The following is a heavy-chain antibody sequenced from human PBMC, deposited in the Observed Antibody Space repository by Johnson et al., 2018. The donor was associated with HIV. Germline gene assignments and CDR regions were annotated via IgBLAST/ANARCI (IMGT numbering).Heavy chain of an antibody. CDR1: GFTFSSYG. CDR3: AKDRNYDILSI. V-gene: IGHV3-30*18. D-gene: IGHD3-9*01. Sequence: QVQLVESGGGLVQPGRSLKLSCAASGFTFSSYGMHWVRQAPGKGLEWVAVIWYDGSNKYYADSVKGRFTISRDNSKNTLYLQMNSLRAEDTAVYYCAKDRNYDILSIWGQGTMLTVSS. J-gene: IGHJ3*02. CDR2: IWYDGSNK.